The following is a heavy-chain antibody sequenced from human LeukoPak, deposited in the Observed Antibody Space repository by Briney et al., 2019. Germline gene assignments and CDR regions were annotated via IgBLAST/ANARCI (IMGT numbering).Heavy chain of an antibody. CDR1: GFTFSSYA. CDR2: ISGSGGST. CDR3: AKDPMFGDCVGGVDY. J-gene: IGHJ4*02. D-gene: IGHD3-10*02. Sequence: PGGSLRLSCAASGFTFSSYAMSWVRQAPGKGLEWVSAISGSGGSTYYADSVKGRFTISRDNSKNTLYLQMNSLRAEDTAVYYCAKDPMFGDCVGGVDYWGQGTLVTVSS. V-gene: IGHV3-23*01.